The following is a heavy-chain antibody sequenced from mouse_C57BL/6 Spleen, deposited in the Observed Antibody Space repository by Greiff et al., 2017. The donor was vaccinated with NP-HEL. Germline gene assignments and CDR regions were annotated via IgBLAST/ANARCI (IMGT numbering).Heavy chain of an antibody. V-gene: IGHV5-17*01. CDR3: ARPDGAWFAY. CDR2: ISSGSSTI. J-gene: IGHJ3*01. CDR1: GFTFSDYG. Sequence: EVKLVESGGGLVKPGGSLKLSCAASGFTFSDYGMHWVRQAPEKGLEWVAYISSGSSTIYYADTVKGRFTISRDNAKNTLFLQMTSLRSEDTAMHYCARPDGAWFAYWGQGTLVTVSA. D-gene: IGHD1-1*01.